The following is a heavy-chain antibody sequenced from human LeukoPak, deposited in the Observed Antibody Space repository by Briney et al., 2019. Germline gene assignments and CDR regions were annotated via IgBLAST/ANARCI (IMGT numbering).Heavy chain of an antibody. CDR1: GFTFSSYW. V-gene: IGHV3-74*01. J-gene: IGHJ4*02. D-gene: IGHD3-22*01. CDR3: ARMKDYYDSSGYYLY. Sequence: GGSLRLSCAASGFTFSSYWMHWVRQAPGKGLVWVSCINSDGSSTSYADSVKGRFTISRDNAKNTLYLQMNSLRAEDTAVYYCARMKDYYDSSGYYLYWGQGTLVTVSS. CDR2: INSDGSST.